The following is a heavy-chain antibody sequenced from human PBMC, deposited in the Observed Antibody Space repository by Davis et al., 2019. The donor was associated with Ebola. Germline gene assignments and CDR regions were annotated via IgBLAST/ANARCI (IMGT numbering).Heavy chain of an antibody. Sequence: ASVKVSCKASGYTFTGYYMHWVRQAPGQGLEWMGWINPNSGGTNYAQKFQGRVTMTTDTSTSTAYMELRSLRSDDTAVYYCARDWVSSGWYMDYWGQGTLVTVSS. V-gene: IGHV1-2*02. CDR1: GYTFTGYY. D-gene: IGHD6-19*01. CDR3: ARDWVSSGWYMDY. CDR2: INPNSGGT. J-gene: IGHJ4*02.